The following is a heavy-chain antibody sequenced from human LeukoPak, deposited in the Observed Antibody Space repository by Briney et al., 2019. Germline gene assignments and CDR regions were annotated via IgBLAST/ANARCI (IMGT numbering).Heavy chain of an antibody. V-gene: IGHV3-74*01. CDR3: ARGIPSRAFDI. CDR1: GFTFSNYW. Sequence: GGSLRLSCAASGFTFSNYWMHWVRQGPGKGLVWVSRINTDGSTTNYADSVKGRFTISRDNAKNTLYLQMNSLRAEDTAVYYCARGIPSRAFDIWGQGTMVTVSS. J-gene: IGHJ3*02. CDR2: INTDGSTT.